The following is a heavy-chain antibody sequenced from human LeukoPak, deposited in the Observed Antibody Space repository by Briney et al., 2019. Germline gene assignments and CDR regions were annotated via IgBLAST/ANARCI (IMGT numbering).Heavy chain of an antibody. Sequence: PGGSLRLSCAASGFTFSSYAMHWVRQAPGKGLEWVAVISYDGSNKYYADSVKGRFTISRDNSKNTLYLQMNSLRAEDTAVYYCAREYLGYCTNGVCFSLLKRLGPNTLDYWGQGTLVTVSS. CDR3: AREYLGYCTNGVCFSLLKRLGPNTLDY. CDR1: GFTFSSYA. V-gene: IGHV3-30-3*01. CDR2: ISYDGSNK. D-gene: IGHD2-8*01. J-gene: IGHJ4*02.